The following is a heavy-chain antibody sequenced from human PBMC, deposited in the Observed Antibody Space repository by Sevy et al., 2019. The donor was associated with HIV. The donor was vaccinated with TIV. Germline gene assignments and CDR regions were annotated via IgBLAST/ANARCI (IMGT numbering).Heavy chain of an antibody. CDR2: ISTSSTTI. D-gene: IGHD3-10*01. CDR3: ARDRGSGSYYLFVY. V-gene: IGHV3-48*02. CDR1: GFTFSSYS. Sequence: GGSLRLSCAASGFTFSSYSMNWVRQAPGKGLEWVSYISTSSTTIYYADSVKGRFTISRDNAKNSLYLQMSSLRDEDTAVYYCARDRGSGSYYLFVYWGQGTLVTVSS. J-gene: IGHJ4*02.